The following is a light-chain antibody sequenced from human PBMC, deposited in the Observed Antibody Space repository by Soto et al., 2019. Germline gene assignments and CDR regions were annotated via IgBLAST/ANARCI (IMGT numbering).Light chain of an antibody. V-gene: IGLV1-44*01. J-gene: IGLJ3*02. CDR1: SSNIGINT. Sequence: QPVLTQPPSASGTPGQRVTISCSGSSSNIGINTVNWYQQFPGTAPKLLIYSNNQRPSGVPDRFSGSKSGTSASLAISGLQSEDEAHYYCAAWDDSLSGVVFGGGTQLTVL. CDR3: AAWDDSLSGVV. CDR2: SNN.